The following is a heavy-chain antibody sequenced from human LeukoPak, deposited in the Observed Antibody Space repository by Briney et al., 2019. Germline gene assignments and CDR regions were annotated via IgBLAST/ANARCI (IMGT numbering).Heavy chain of an antibody. CDR2: IWYDGSNK. D-gene: IGHD6-13*01. CDR1: GFTVSSNY. J-gene: IGHJ4*02. V-gene: IGHV3-33*08. Sequence: GGSLRLSCAASGFTVSSNYMSWVRQAPGKGLEWVAVIWYDGSNKYYADSVKGRFTISRDNSKNTLYLQMNSLRAEDTAVYYCARDYLGAAAGKSRRFDYWGQGTLVTVSS. CDR3: ARDYLGAAAGKSRRFDY.